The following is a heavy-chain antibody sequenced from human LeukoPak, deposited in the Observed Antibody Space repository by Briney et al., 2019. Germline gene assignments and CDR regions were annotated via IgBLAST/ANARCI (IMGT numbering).Heavy chain of an antibody. D-gene: IGHD2-2*01. CDR1: DGSISSHY. CDR3: ARLDVVVPAANAFDI. CDR2: IYYSGST. Sequence: NPSETLSLTCTVSDGSISSHYYSWIRQPPGKGLEYLGYIYYSGSTNYNPYLKSRVTMSVDTSKNQFSLKLSSVTAADTAVYYCARLDVVVPAANAFDIWGQGTMVTVSS. V-gene: IGHV4-59*11. J-gene: IGHJ3*02.